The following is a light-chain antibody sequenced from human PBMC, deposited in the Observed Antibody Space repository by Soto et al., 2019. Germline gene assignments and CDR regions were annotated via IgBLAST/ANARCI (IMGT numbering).Light chain of an antibody. CDR1: SSDVGGNKY. V-gene: IGLV2-14*01. Sequence: QSALTQPASVSGSPGQSITISCTGTSSDVGGNKYVSWYQQYPGKVPKLLINKVTNRPSGVSYRLSGSKSGNTASLTISALLAEDEADYFCASSTSDSLYVFGTGTKLTVL. J-gene: IGLJ1*01. CDR3: ASSTSDSLYV. CDR2: KVT.